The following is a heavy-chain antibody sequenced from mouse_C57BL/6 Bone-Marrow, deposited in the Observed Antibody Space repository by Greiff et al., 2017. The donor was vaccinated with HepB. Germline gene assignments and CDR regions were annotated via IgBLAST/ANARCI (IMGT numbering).Heavy chain of an antibody. Sequence: EVQLQQPGAELVKPGASVKLSCKASGYTFTSYWMNWVKQSNGKSLEWIGVINPNYGTTSYNQKFKGKATLTVDQSSSTAYMQLNSLTSEDSAVYYCARGDGSSYGFAYWGQGTLVTVSA. J-gene: IGHJ3*01. CDR3: ARGDGSSYGFAY. D-gene: IGHD1-1*01. V-gene: IGHV1-39*01. CDR1: GYTFTSYW. CDR2: INPNYGTT.